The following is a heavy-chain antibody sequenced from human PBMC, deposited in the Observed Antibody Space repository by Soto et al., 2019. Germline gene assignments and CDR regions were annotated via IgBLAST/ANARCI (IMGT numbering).Heavy chain of an antibody. V-gene: IGHV4-61*03. D-gene: IGHD3-10*01. CDR3: ARSGSYSVSYYYYGMDV. Sequence: PSETLSLTCAVSGGSLSSGGYSWSWLRPPPGKGLEWIGYIYYSGSTYYNPSLRSRVTISIDTSKNHFSLKLRSATAADTAVYYCARSGSYSVSYYYYGMDVWGQGTTVTVSS. J-gene: IGHJ6*02. CDR1: GGSLSSGGYS. CDR2: IYYSGST.